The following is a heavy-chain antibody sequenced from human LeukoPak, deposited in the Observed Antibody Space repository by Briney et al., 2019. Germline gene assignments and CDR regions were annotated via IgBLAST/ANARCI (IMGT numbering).Heavy chain of an antibody. J-gene: IGHJ4*02. CDR2: MKGTGET. V-gene: IGHV3-23*01. CDR3: AGASWVSSADAVR. CDR1: GLSFSSFA. Sequence: PGGSLRLSCAASGLSFSSFAMSWVRQAPARGLEWLSSMKGTGETFYEDSVRGRFTLSRDDSRNTVYLQLNNLRVEDTAVYYCAGASWVSSADAVRWGQGTVVTVSS. D-gene: IGHD3-16*01.